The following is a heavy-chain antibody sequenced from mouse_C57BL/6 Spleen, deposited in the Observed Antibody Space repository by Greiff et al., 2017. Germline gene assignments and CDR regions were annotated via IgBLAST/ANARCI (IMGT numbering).Heavy chain of an antibody. Sequence: EVQLQQSGPELVKPGASVKISCKASGYTFTDYYMNWVKQSHGKSLEWIGDINPNNGGTSYNQKFKGKATLTVDKSSSTAYMELRSLTSEDSAVYYCVDGSSYDYFDYWGQGTTLTVSS. D-gene: IGHD1-1*01. V-gene: IGHV1-26*01. J-gene: IGHJ2*01. CDR2: INPNNGGT. CDR3: VDGSSYDYFDY. CDR1: GYTFTDYY.